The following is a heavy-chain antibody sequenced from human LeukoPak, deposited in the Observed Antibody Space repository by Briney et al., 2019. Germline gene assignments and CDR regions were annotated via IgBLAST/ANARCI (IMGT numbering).Heavy chain of an antibody. CDR2: INPNSGGT. CDR1: GHTFTGYY. V-gene: IGHV1-2*02. D-gene: IGHD6-6*01. CDR3: ARVLDEYSSSLYFQH. Sequence: ASVKVSCKASGHTFTGYYMHWVRQAPGQGLEWMGWINPNSGGTNYAQKFQGRVTMTRDTSISTAYMELSRLRSDDTAVYYCARVLDEYSSSLYFQHWGQGTLVTVSS. J-gene: IGHJ1*01.